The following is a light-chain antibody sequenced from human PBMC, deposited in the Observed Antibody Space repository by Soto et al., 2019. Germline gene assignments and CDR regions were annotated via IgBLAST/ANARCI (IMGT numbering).Light chain of an antibody. CDR2: DAS. V-gene: IGKV3-11*01. CDR3: QQRSNWPPIT. Sequence: EIVLTQSPATLSLSPGERATLSCRASQSVSSYLAWYQQKPGQAPRLLIYDASTRATGIPARFSGSGSGTDFTLTISGLEPDDLAVYYCQQRSNWPPITFGQGTRLEIK. CDR1: QSVSSY. J-gene: IGKJ5*01.